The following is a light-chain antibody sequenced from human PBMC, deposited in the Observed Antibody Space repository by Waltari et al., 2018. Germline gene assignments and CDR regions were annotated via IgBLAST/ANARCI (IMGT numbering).Light chain of an antibody. Sequence: EIVLTQSPATLPVSPGQRASITCRASEGVNVCRMDLVHWYQNEAGHPPKLLIYQAYNKDARVRARFSGSGSGTDFTHTIKPVEAGDGADYYCVQTKTSPWAFGQGTTVEIK. CDR2: QAY. CDR1: EGVNVCRMDL. CDR3: VQTKTSPWA. V-gene: IGKV3D-11*01. J-gene: IGKJ1*01.